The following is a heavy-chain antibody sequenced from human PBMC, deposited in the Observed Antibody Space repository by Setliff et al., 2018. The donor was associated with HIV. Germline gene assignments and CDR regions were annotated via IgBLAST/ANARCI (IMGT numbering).Heavy chain of an antibody. CDR1: GYTFTSYA. CDR3: ARGIAAVGVGGFDY. CDR2: INAGNGNT. Sequence: ASVKVSCKASGYTFTSYAIHWVRQAPGQSLEWMGWINAGNGNTKYSQKFQGRVTITRDTSANTGYMELSSLRSEDAAVYYCARGIAAVGVGGFDYWSQGTLVTVSS. D-gene: IGHD6-13*01. J-gene: IGHJ4*02. V-gene: IGHV1-3*01.